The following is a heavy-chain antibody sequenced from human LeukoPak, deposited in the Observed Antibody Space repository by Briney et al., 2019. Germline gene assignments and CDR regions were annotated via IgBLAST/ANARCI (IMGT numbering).Heavy chain of an antibody. CDR3: ARLKRELLVVNYYYYGMDV. D-gene: IGHD6-6*01. J-gene: IGHJ6*02. CDR2: IYYSRST. V-gene: IGHV4-59*08. Sequence: SETLPLTCTVSGGSISSYYWSWIRQPPGKGLEWIGYIYYSRSTNYNPSLKSRVSISVDTSKNQFSLKLSSVTAADTAVYYCARLKRELLVVNYYYYGMDVWGQGTTVTVSS. CDR1: GGSISSYY.